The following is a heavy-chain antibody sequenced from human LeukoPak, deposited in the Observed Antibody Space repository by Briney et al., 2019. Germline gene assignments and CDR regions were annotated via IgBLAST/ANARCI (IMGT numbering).Heavy chain of an antibody. J-gene: IGHJ3*02. D-gene: IGHD2-2*01. V-gene: IGHV1-2*02. CDR2: INPKSGGT. CDR1: GYTFTGYY. Sequence: ASVKVSCKASGYTFTGYYVHWVRQAPGQGLEWMGWINPKSGGTNYAENFQGRVTMTRDTSISTAYMELSRLKSDDTAVCYCARGGRSTSCCDDAFDIWGQGTMVTVSS. CDR3: ARGGRSTSCCDDAFDI.